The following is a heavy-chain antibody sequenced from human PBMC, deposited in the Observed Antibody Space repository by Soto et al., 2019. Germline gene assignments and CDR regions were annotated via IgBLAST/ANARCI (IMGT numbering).Heavy chain of an antibody. J-gene: IGHJ4*02. D-gene: IGHD3-3*01. CDR3: ARHQLRFLEWSYFDY. V-gene: IGHV4-39*01. Sequence: WVRQAPGKGLEWIGSFYYSGKTYYNPSLKSRVTISADTSKNQFSLNLTSLTAADTAVYYCARHQLRFLEWSYFDYWGQGVLVTVSS. CDR2: FYYSGKT.